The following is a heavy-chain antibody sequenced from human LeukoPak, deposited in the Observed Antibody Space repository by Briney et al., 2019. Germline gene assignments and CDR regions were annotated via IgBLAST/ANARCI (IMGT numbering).Heavy chain of an antibody. J-gene: IGHJ4*02. CDR1: GFSFSSYA. Sequence: PGGSLTLSCAASGFSFSSYAMSWVRQAPGKGLEWVSAISGSGGSTYYADCVKGRFTISRNKSKNTLYLQMNGLRAEDRAVCYCAKGGVLLWFGELTWGEGRLVAVSS. D-gene: IGHD3-10*01. CDR2: ISGSGGST. CDR3: AKGGVLLWFGELT. V-gene: IGHV3-23*01.